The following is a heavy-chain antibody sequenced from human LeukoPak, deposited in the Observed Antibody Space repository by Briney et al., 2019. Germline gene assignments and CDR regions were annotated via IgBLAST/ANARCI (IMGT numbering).Heavy chain of an antibody. CDR3: ARDRYYYDSSGYYRPGDSGMDV. V-gene: IGHV1-46*01. Sequence: ASVKVSCKASGYTFTSNYMHWVRQAPGQGLEWMGMINPSGGSTSYAQKFQDRVTVTRDTSTSTVYMQLSSLRSEDTAVYYCARDRYYYDSSGYYRPGDSGMDVWGQGTTVTVSS. CDR1: GYTFTSNY. D-gene: IGHD3-22*01. J-gene: IGHJ6*02. CDR2: INPSGGST.